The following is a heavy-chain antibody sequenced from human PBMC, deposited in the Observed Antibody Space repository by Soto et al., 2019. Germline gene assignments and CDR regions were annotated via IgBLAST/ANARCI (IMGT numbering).Heavy chain of an antibody. V-gene: IGHV1-18*01. D-gene: IGHD1-1*01. CDR1: GYAFTTYG. CDR2: ISAHNGNT. CDR3: ARGRYGYY. Sequence: QVHLVQSGAEVKKPGASVKVSCKGSGYAFTTYGITWVRQAPGQGLEWMGWISAHNGNTNYAQKLQGRVTVTRDTSTSTAYMELRSLRSDDTAVDYCARGRYGYYWGQGARVTVSS. J-gene: IGHJ4*02.